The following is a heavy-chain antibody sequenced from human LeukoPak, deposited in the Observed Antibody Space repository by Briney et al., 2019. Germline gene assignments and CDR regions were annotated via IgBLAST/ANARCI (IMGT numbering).Heavy chain of an antibody. D-gene: IGHD3-16*02. V-gene: IGHV1-69*13. CDR1: GGTFSSYA. CDR3: ARDTITFGGVIVRENAFDI. CDR2: IIPIFGTA. J-gene: IGHJ3*02. Sequence: SVKVSCKASGGTFSSYAISWVRQAPGQGLEWMGGIIPIFGTANYAQKFQGRVTITADESTSTAYMELRSLRSDDTAVYYCARDTITFGGVIVRENAFDIWGQGTMVTVSS.